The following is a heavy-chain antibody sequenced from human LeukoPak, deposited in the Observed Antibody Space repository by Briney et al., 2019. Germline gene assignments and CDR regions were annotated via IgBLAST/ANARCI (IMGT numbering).Heavy chain of an antibody. CDR3: ARVLGQYYYDSSAPDY. V-gene: IGHV3-7*01. CDR2: IKQDGSEK. CDR1: GFTFSSYW. D-gene: IGHD3-22*01. Sequence: GSLRLSCAASGFTFSSYWMSWVRQAPGKGLEWVANIKQDGSEKYYVDSVKGRFTISRDNAKDSLYLQMNSLRAEDTAVYYCARVLGQYYYDSSAPDYWGQGTLVTVSS. J-gene: IGHJ4*02.